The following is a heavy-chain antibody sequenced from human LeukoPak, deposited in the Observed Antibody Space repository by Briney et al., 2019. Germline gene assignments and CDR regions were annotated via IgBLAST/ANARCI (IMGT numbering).Heavy chain of an antibody. D-gene: IGHD1-1*01. CDR1: GFTFSSIA. V-gene: IGHV3-23*01. Sequence: GGSLRLSCAASGFTFSSIAMSWVRQAPGKGLEWVSAIRSNGETAYNVASVKGRFTISRDKARQTLYLQMNSLRVEDTAIYYCAKGQEVDDGAFDSWGQGTLVTVSS. CDR3: AKGQEVDDGAFDS. CDR2: IRSNGETA. J-gene: IGHJ4*02.